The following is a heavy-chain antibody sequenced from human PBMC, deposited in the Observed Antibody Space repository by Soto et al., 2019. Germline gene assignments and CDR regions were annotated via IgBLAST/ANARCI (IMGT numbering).Heavy chain of an antibody. CDR3: ARDMAGYCSGGSCYYYYMDV. D-gene: IGHD2-15*01. J-gene: IGHJ6*03. CDR2: INAGNGNT. V-gene: IGHV1-3*01. Sequence: GASVKVSCKASGYTFTSYAMHWVRQAPGQRLEWMGWINAGNGNTKYSQKFQGRVTITRDTSASTAYMELSSLRSEDTAVYYCARDMAGYCSGGSCYYYYMDVWGKGTTVTVS. CDR1: GYTFTSYA.